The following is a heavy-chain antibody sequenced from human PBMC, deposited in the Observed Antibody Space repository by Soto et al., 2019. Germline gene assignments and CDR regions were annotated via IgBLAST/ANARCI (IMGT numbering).Heavy chain of an antibody. CDR2: IYYSGST. Sequence: PSETLSLTCTVSGDSISSNTYYWGWIRQPPGKGLEWIGTIYYSGSTYYNPSLKSRVAISVDTSKNQFSLKLSSVTAADTAVYYCARRDNWSDSHFDYWGRGTLVTVS. J-gene: IGHJ4*02. V-gene: IGHV4-39*01. CDR3: ARRDNWSDSHFDY. CDR1: GDSISSNTYY. D-gene: IGHD1-1*01.